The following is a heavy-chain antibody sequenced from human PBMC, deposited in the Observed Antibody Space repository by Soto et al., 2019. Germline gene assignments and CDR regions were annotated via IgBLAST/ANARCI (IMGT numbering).Heavy chain of an antibody. D-gene: IGHD1-1*01. CDR1: GFTLGNYW. CDR3: ARGGLEPFDY. J-gene: IGHJ4*02. V-gene: IGHV3-74*01. CDR2: INDYGTTI. Sequence: LSLYCAASGFTLGNYWMHWVRQAPGKGLVWVSRINDYGTTINYAESVEGRFIISRDDAKSEVYLQMNNLRAEDSAVYYCARGGLEPFDYWGQGALVTVSS.